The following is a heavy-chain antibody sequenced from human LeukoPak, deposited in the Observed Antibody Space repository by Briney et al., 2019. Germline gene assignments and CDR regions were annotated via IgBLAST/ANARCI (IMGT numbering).Heavy chain of an antibody. CDR2: IYSGGST. V-gene: IGHV3-53*01. D-gene: IGHD1-20*01. Sequence: GGSLRLXCAASGLTVTSNYMSWVRQAPGKGLEWVSVIYSGGSTYYADSVKGRVTISRDNSKNTLYLQMNNLRAEDTAVYYCARVAFRSSSYISGIDYWGQGTLVTVSS. CDR1: GLTVTSNY. CDR3: ARVAFRSSSYISGIDY. J-gene: IGHJ4*02.